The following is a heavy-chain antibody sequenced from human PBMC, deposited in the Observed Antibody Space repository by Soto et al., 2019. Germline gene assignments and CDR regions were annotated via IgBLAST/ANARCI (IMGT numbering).Heavy chain of an antibody. V-gene: IGHV3-7*05. CDR2: IKSDGSEK. J-gene: IGHJ4*02. CDR1: GFSLSNYW. Sequence: ESGGGLVQPGGSLRLSCEASGFSLSNYWMSWVRQAPGEGPEWVASIKSDGSEKNNVDAVRGRFTVSRDNAKNSLFLQMNSLRADDTAVYYCARDVIWGRGSLVFVSS. CDR3: ARDVI.